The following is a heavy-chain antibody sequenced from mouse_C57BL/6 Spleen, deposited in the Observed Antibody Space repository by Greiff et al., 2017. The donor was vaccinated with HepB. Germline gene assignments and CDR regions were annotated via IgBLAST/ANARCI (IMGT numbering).Heavy chain of an antibody. V-gene: IGHV1-39*01. CDR1: GYSFTDYN. J-gene: IGHJ1*03. D-gene: IGHD1-1*01. Sequence: EVQLQQSGPELVKPGASVKISCKASGYSFTDYNMNWVKQSNGKSLEWIGVINPNYGTTSYNQKFKGKATLTVDQSSSTAYMQLNSLTSDDSAVYYCARGGYYGSLWYFDVWGTGTTVTVSS. CDR2: INPNYGTT. CDR3: ARGGYYGSLWYFDV.